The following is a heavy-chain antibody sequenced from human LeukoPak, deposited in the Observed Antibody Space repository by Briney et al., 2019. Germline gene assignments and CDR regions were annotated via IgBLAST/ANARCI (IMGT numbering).Heavy chain of an antibody. J-gene: IGHJ4*02. Sequence: GGSLRLSCAASGFTFSSYAMSWVRQAPGKGLEWVSAISGSGGTTYYAESVKGRFTISRDNSKNTLYLQMNSLRAEDTAVYYCAKVGTWAVGSFDYWGQGTLVTVSS. D-gene: IGHD1-7*01. CDR1: GFTFSSYA. V-gene: IGHV3-23*01. CDR2: ISGSGGTT. CDR3: AKVGTWAVGSFDY.